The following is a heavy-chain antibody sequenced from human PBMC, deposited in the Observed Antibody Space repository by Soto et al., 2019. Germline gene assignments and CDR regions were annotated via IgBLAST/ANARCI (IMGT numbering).Heavy chain of an antibody. CDR1: GGSMSSSAYF. CDR3: ARNPVSFQEPFDY. J-gene: IGHJ4*02. D-gene: IGHD1-1*01. CDR2: VNYNGNT. Sequence: PSETLSLTSAVSGGSMSSSAYFWAWVRQPPGKPLEWIGSVNYNGNTYYNPSLRSRVTISMDPFKNHFSLRLNSVTAADTAVFYCARNPVSFQEPFDYWGQGALVTVSP. V-gene: IGHV4-39*02.